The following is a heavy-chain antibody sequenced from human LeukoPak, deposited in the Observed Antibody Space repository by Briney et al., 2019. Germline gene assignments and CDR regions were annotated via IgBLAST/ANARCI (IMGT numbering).Heavy chain of an antibody. CDR2: IWYDGSNK. V-gene: IGHV3-33*06. J-gene: IGHJ4*02. D-gene: IGHD3-9*01. CDR3: AKDRDILTGYFDS. Sequence: GGSLRLSCAASGFTFSSYGMHWVRQARGKGLEWVAVIWYDGSNKYFADSVKGRFTISRDNSKNTLYLQMNSLRAEDTAVYYCAKDRDILTGYFDSWGQGTLVTVSS. CDR1: GFTFSSYG.